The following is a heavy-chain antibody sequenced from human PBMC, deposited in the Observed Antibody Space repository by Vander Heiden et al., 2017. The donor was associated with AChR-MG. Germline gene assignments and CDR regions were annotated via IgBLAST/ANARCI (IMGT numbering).Heavy chain of an antibody. J-gene: IGHJ3*02. CDR1: GFPFSTYG. CDR2: ISGSSGSM. D-gene: IGHD3-22*01. CDR3: AKENRAIVVPAFDT. Sequence: EVQLLVSGGGLVQPGVSLRLSCVASGFPFSTYGISWVRQAPGKGLEWVSAISGSSGSMYYADSVKGRFTISRDNSKNTLYLQMNSLRAEDTAVYYCAKENRAIVVPAFDTWGQGTMVTVSS. V-gene: IGHV3-23*01.